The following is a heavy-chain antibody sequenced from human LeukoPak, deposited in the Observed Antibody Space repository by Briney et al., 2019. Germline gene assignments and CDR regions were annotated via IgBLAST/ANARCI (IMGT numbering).Heavy chain of an antibody. CDR3: ARDLGYGQGAFDI. CDR2: IYSGGST. J-gene: IGHJ3*02. V-gene: IGHV3-66*01. CDR1: GFTVSSNY. Sequence: GGSLRLYCAASGFTVSSNYMSWVRQAPGQGLEWVSVIYSGGSTYYADSVKGRFTISRDNSKNTLYLQMNSLRADDTAVYYCARDLGYGQGAFDIWGQGTMVTVSS. D-gene: IGHD3-16*01.